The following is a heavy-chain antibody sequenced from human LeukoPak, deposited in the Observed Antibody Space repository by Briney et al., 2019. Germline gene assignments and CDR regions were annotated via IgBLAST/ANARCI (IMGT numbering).Heavy chain of an antibody. CDR3: ANEYSSSSGRYFQH. D-gene: IGHD6-6*01. CDR1: GFTFSDYY. V-gene: IGHV3-11*04. Sequence: GGSLRLSCAASGFTFSDYYMSWIRQAPGKGLEWVSYISSSGSTIYYTDSVKGRFTISRDNAKNPLYLQMNSLGAEDTAVYYCANEYSSSSGRYFQHWGQGTLVTVSS. CDR2: ISSSGSTI. J-gene: IGHJ1*01.